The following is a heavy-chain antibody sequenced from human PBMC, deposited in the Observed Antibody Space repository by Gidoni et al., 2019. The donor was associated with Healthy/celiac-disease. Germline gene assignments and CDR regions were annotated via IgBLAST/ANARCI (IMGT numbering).Heavy chain of an antibody. CDR1: VFTFSDYY. V-gene: IGHV3-11*06. CDR2: MSSSSSYT. D-gene: IGHD5-18*01. Sequence: QVQLVESGGGLVKPGGSLRLSCAASVFTFSDYYMSWIRQAQGKGLEWVSYMSSSSSYTNYADSVKGRFTISRDNAKNALYLQMNSLRAEDTAVYYCARDPVDTAMVTGYYYYGMDVWGQGTTVTVSS. CDR3: ARDPVDTAMVTGYYYYGMDV. J-gene: IGHJ6*02.